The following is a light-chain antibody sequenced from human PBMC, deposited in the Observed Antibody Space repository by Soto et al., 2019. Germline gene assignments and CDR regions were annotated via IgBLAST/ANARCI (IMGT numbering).Light chain of an antibody. V-gene: IGKV3-15*01. CDR2: DTS. J-gene: IGKJ1*01. Sequence: EIVLTQSPVTLSLSAGERSTLSCRASQSISRNLAWYQQKPGQAPRLLIYDTSTRAGGVPARFSGGGSGTEFTLTITSLQSEDFAVYYCHQYNGWPRTFGQGTKVDI. CDR3: HQYNGWPRT. CDR1: QSISRN.